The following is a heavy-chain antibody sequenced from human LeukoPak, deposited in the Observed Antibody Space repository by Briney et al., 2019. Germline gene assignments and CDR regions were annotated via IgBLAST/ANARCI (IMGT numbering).Heavy chain of an antibody. V-gene: IGHV4-34*01. CDR2: INHSGST. CDR3: ARGVMDCSSTSCTGSWIDP. D-gene: IGHD2-2*01. CDR1: GGSFSGYY. Sequence: KPSETLSLTCAVYGGSFSGYYWSWIRQPPGKGLEWIGEINHSGSTNYNPSLKSRVTISVDTSKNQFSLKLSSVTAADTAVYYCARGVMDCSSTSCTGSWIDPWGQGTLVTVSS. J-gene: IGHJ5*02.